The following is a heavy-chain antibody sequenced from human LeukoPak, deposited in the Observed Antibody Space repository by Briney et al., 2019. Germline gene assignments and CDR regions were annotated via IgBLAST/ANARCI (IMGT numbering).Heavy chain of an antibody. CDR3: ARRPMITRYRWDAFDI. CDR2: INHSGST. J-gene: IGHJ3*02. Sequence: GSLRLSCAASGFTFSSYAMSWVRQAPGKGLEWIGEINHSGSTNYNPSLKSRVTISVDTSKNQFSLKLSSVTAADTAVYYCARRPMITRYRWDAFDIWGQGTMVTVSS. V-gene: IGHV4-34*01. CDR1: GFTFSSYA. D-gene: IGHD2-8*02.